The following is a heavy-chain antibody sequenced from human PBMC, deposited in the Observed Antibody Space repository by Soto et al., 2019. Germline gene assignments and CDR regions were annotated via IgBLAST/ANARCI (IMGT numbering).Heavy chain of an antibody. Sequence: GGSLRLSCAASGFTVSSNYMSWVRQAPGKGLEWVSVIYSGGSTYYADSVRGRFTISRDNSKNTLYLQMKSLRSEDTAVYYCARGPTRRYCSGGSCYSRVAFDIWGQGTMVTVSS. CDR1: GFTVSSNY. V-gene: IGHV3-53*05. CDR2: IYSGGST. J-gene: IGHJ3*02. CDR3: ARGPTRRYCSGGSCYSRVAFDI. D-gene: IGHD2-15*01.